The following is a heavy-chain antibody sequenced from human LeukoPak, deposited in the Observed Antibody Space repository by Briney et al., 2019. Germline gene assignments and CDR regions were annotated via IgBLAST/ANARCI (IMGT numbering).Heavy chain of an antibody. V-gene: IGHV1-2*02. D-gene: IGHD5-18*01. J-gene: IGHJ4*02. Sequence: ASVKVSCKASGYTFTGYYMHWVRQAPGQGLEWMGWINPNSGGTNYAQKFQGRVTMTRDTSISTAYMELSRLRSDDTAVYYCARVKDTAMVIGYWGQGTLVTVSS. CDR1: GYTFTGYY. CDR2: INPNSGGT. CDR3: ARVKDTAMVIGY.